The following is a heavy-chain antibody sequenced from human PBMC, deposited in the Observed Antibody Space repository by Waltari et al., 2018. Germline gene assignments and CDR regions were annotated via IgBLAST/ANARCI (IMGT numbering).Heavy chain of an antibody. CDR3: ARDPGYSSFDY. CDR1: GFSFSPSW. Sequence: EVQLVQSGGGLVQPGESLRLSCAVSGFSFSPSWMSWVRQAPGKGLEFVANMNQDGSQKNYVGSVKGRFTISRDNAKNSLYLQMNSLRAEDTAFYYCARDPGYSSFDYWGQGTLVTVSS. D-gene: IGHD6-19*01. V-gene: IGHV3-7*01. J-gene: IGHJ4*02. CDR2: MNQDGSQK.